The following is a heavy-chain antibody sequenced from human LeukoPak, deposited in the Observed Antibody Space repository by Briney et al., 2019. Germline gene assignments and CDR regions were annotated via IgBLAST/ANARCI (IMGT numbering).Heavy chain of an antibody. V-gene: IGHV4-30-4*07. CDR3: ARVPTYGEFALAFDI. J-gene: IGHJ3*02. Sequence: PSETLSLTCAVSGGSISSGGYSWSWIRQPPGKGLEWIGYLYYSGSTYYNPSLKSRVTISVDTSKNQFSLKLSSVTAADTAVYCCARVPTYGEFALAFDIWGQGTLVTVSS. CDR1: GGSISSGGYS. CDR2: LYYSGST. D-gene: IGHD4-17*01.